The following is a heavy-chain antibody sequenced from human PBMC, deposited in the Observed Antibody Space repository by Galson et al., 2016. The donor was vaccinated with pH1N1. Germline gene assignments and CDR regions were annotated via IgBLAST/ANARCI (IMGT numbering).Heavy chain of an antibody. Sequence: SVKVSCTASGYTFASYAINWVRQVPGQGLEWMGWIHTITGDPSYGQGFTGRFVFSLDTSVTTAYLQIRSLKTEDAAVYYCARESYRCSGGSCYFDSWGQGTLVTVSS. CDR2: IHTITGDP. CDR1: GYTFASYA. V-gene: IGHV7-4-1*01. CDR3: ARESYRCSGGSCYFDS. D-gene: IGHD2-15*01. J-gene: IGHJ4*02.